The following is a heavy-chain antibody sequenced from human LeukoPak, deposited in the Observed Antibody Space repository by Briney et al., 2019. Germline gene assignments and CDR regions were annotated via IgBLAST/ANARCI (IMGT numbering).Heavy chain of an antibody. CDR2: IKGDGIST. CDR3: AKDHYWRIDY. J-gene: IGHJ4*02. Sequence: VQLGGSLRLSCAASVFDFSSNWMHWVRHAPGQGLVWVSRIKGDGISTNYADSVKGRFTISRDIAKNTLYLQMNSLRAEDTGVYYCAKDHYWRIDYWGRGTLVTVSS. V-gene: IGHV3-74*01. D-gene: IGHD3-3*01. CDR1: VFDFSSNW.